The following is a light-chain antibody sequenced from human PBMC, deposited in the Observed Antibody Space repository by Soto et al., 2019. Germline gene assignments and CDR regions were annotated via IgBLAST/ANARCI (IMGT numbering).Light chain of an antibody. CDR2: GAS. CDR1: QSISSK. Sequence: EIVMTQSPATLSGSPGERATLSCRASQSISSKLGWYQQRPGQAPRLLIYGASTRATGIPARFSGSGSGTEFTLTISSLQSEDSAVYYCQQYNSWTTITFGQGTRLEIK. V-gene: IGKV3-15*01. CDR3: QQYNSWTTIT. J-gene: IGKJ5*01.